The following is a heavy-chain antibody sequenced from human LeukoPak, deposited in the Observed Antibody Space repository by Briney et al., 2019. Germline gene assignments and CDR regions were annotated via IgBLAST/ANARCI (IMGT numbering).Heavy chain of an antibody. CDR2: INPSGGST. Sequence: ASVKVSCKASGYTFTSYYMHWVRQAPGQGLEWMGIINPSGGSTSYAQKFQGRVTMTRDMSTSTVYMELSSLRSEDTAVYYCARVPKDTAMDNPNFDYWGQGTLVTVSS. CDR1: GYTFTSYY. CDR3: ARVPKDTAMDNPNFDY. J-gene: IGHJ4*02. V-gene: IGHV1-46*01. D-gene: IGHD5-18*01.